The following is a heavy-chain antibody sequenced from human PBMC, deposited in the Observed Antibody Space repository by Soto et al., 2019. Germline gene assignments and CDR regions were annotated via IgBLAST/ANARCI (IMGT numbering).Heavy chain of an antibody. D-gene: IGHD3-10*01. CDR2: ISYDGSNK. Sequence: GGSLRLSCAASGFTFSSSAMHWVRQAPGKGLEWVAVISYDGSNKYYADSVKVRFTISRDNSKNTLYLQMNSLRAEDTAVYYCARDAEYGSGSYCNDYWGQGTLVTVSS. CDR1: GFTFSSSA. J-gene: IGHJ4*02. V-gene: IGHV3-30-3*01. CDR3: ARDAEYGSGSYCNDY.